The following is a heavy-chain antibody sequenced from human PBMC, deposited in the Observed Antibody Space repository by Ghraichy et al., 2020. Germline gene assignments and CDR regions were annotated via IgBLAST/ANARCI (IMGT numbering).Heavy chain of an antibody. Sequence: GSLRLSCAASGFTFSSYAMSWVRQAPGKGLEWVSAISGSGGSTYYADSVKGRFTISRDNSKNTLYLQMNSLRAEDTAVYYCAILWGIAVAGHDYWGQGTLVTVSS. CDR2: ISGSGGST. J-gene: IGHJ4*02. CDR1: GFTFSSYA. V-gene: IGHV3-23*01. CDR3: AILWGIAVAGHDY. D-gene: IGHD6-19*01.